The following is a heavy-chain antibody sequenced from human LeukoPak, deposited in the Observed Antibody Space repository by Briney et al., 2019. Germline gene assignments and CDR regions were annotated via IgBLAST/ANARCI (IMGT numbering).Heavy chain of an antibody. CDR1: GGTFSSYA. D-gene: IGHD2-2*01. Sequence: ASVKVSCKASGGTFSSYAISWVRQAPGQGLEWMGGIIPIFGTANYAQKFQGRVTITADESTSTAYMELSSLRSEDTAVYYCARLCSSTSCYPYYYGLDVWGQGTRVTVSS. J-gene: IGHJ6*02. CDR2: IIPIFGTA. V-gene: IGHV1-69*13. CDR3: ARLCSSTSCYPYYYGLDV.